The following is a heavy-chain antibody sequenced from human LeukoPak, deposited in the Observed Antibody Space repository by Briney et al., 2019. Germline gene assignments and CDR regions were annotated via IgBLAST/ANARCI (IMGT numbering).Heavy chain of an antibody. V-gene: IGHV3-53*04. D-gene: IGHD6-19*01. J-gene: IGHJ4*02. CDR1: GFTVSSNY. CDR2: IYSGSSST. Sequence: GGSLRLSCAASGFTVSSNYMSWVRQAPGKGLEWVSVIYSGSSSTYYTDSVKGRFTISRHNSENTLYLQMNSLRAEDTAVYYCARVGSGWYDFDYWGQGTLVTVSS. CDR3: ARVGSGWYDFDY.